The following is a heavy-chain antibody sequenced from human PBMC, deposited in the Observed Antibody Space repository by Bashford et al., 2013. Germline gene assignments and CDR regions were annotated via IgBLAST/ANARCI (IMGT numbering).Heavy chain of an antibody. V-gene: IGHV3-33*01. CDR2: IWYDGSNK. J-gene: IGHJ4*02. Sequence: GSLRLSCAASGFTFSSYGMHWVRQAPGKGLEWVAVIWYDGSNKYYADSVKGRFTISRDNSKNTLYLQMNSLRAEDTAVYYCARGPMYYYDSSGCDYWGQGTLVTVSS. CDR1: GFTFSSYG. D-gene: IGHD3-22*01. CDR3: ARGPMYYYDSSGCDY.